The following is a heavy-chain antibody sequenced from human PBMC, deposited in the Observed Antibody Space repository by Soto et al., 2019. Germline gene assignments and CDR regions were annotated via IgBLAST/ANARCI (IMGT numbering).Heavy chain of an antibody. Sequence: QLQLQESGPGLVKPSETLSLTCSVSGGSISSGTHYWGWVRQPPGKGLEWIGSISYTGSTYYNPSLKRRVTISVYTSKNQFSLILTSVTAADTAVYYCARVEYGDPFDCWGQGTLVTVSS. V-gene: IGHV4-39*01. D-gene: IGHD4-17*01. J-gene: IGHJ4*02. CDR1: GGSISSGTHY. CDR2: ISYTGST. CDR3: ARVEYGDPFDC.